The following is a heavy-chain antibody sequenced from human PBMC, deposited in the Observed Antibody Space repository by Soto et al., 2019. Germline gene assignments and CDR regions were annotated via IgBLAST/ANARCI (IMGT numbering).Heavy chain of an antibody. CDR1: GGTFSSCA. CDR3: ATDLADTAMAPRY. J-gene: IGHJ4*02. V-gene: IGHV1-69*06. Sequence: GASVKVSCKASGGTFSSCAIIWVRQAPGQGLEWMGGIIPISGTAIYAQKFQGRVTMTEDTSTDTAYMELSSLRSEDTAVYYCATDLADTAMAPRYWGQGTLVTVSS. D-gene: IGHD5-18*01. CDR2: IIPISGTA.